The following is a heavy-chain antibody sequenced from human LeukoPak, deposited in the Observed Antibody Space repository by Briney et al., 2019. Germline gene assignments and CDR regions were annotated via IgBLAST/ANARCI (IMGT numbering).Heavy chain of an antibody. J-gene: IGHJ4*02. V-gene: IGHV1-2*02. CDR2: INPNSGGT. CDR1: GYTFTGYY. D-gene: IGHD3-22*01. Sequence: ASVKVSCKASGYTFTGYYMHWVRQAPEQGLEWMGWINPNSGGTNYAQKFQGRVTMTRDTSISTAYMELSRLRSDDTAVYYCARDPSDYYDSSGYLPTTDYWGQGTLVTVSS. CDR3: ARDPSDYYDSSGYLPTTDY.